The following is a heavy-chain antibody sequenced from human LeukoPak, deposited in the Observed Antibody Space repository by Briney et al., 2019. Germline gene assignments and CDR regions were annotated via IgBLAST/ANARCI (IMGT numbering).Heavy chain of an antibody. J-gene: IGHJ4*02. D-gene: IGHD3-10*01. CDR2: IYSGGST. V-gene: IGHV3-66*01. Sequence: SGGSLRLSCAASGFTVSSNYMSWVRQAPGKGLEWVSVIYSGGSTYYADSVKGRFTISRDNCKNTLYLEMNSLKAEDTAVYYCARDRGTGSYPNDFDYWGQGSLVTVSS. CDR1: GFTVSSNY. CDR3: ARDRGTGSYPNDFDY.